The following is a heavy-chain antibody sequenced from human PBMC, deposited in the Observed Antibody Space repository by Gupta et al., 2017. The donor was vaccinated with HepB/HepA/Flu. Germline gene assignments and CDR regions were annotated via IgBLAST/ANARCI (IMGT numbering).Heavy chain of an antibody. V-gene: IGHV1-3*01. Sequence: QVQLLLSGARVRRPGASVRLSCTASGYPLKHHAIHWIRQAPGQRLEWMGWLNAGSGNKQYSNNCHGRLNITRETYATTAYMEMSRLKYDDTARYYCVRGSRIGVDGVPLFDYWGQGSLVTVSS. CDR1: GYPLKHHA. CDR3: VRGSRIGVDGVPLFDY. D-gene: IGHD6-19*01. CDR2: LNAGSGNK. J-gene: IGHJ4*02.